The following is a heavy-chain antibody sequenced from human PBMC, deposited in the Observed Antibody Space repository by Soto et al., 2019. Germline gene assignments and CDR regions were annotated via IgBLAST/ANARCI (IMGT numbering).Heavy chain of an antibody. D-gene: IGHD3-9*01. V-gene: IGHV1-18*01. CDR1: GYTFTSYG. CDR3: ARELAPIPVLRYFDWSPYYFDY. Sequence: GASVKVSCEASGYTFTSYGISWVRQAPGQGLEWMGWISAYNGNTNYAQKLQGRVTMTTDTSTSTAYMELRSLRSDDTAVYYCARELAPIPVLRYFDWSPYYFDYWGQGTLVTVSS. CDR2: ISAYNGNT. J-gene: IGHJ4*02.